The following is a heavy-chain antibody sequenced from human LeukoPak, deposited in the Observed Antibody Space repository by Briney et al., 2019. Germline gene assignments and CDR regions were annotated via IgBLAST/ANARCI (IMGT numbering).Heavy chain of an antibody. CDR1: GGSISSYY. CDR2: IYYTGST. J-gene: IGHJ2*01. V-gene: IGHV4-59*01. Sequence: SETLSLTCTVSGGSISSYYWNWIRQPPGKGLEWVGFIYYTGSTNYNPSLKSRVTISLDTSKNQFSLRLNSVTAADTAVYYCARGYCSGGSCYYFDLWGRGTLVTVSS. CDR3: ARGYCSGGSCYYFDL. D-gene: IGHD2-15*01.